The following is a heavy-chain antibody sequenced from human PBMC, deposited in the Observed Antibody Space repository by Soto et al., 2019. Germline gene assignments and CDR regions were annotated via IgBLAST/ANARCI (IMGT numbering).Heavy chain of an antibody. CDR1: GGSISSINW. Sequence: QVQLQESGPGLVKPSGTLALTCGVSGGSISSINWWNWVRQTPGRGLEWIGEIIHTGSTNYNPSLNSRVTMAVDKSKNPISLNLRSVTAADTAVDYCARKVYGSGHYDYWGQGTLVTVSS. J-gene: IGHJ4*02. V-gene: IGHV4-4*02. CDR3: ARKVYGSGHYDY. D-gene: IGHD3-10*01. CDR2: IIHTGST.